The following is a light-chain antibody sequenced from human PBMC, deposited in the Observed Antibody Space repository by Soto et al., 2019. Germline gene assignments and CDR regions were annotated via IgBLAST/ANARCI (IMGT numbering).Light chain of an antibody. V-gene: IGKV3-11*01. CDR3: QQRSNWPAN. J-gene: IGKJ5*01. CDR2: GIS. Sequence: EMVMTQSPAILSVSPGESATLSCRASQSVNSNYLAWYQQHPGQPPRLLIYGISTRATGIPARFSGSGSGTDFTLTISNLEPEDFAVYYCQQRSNWPANFGQGTRLEIK. CDR1: QSVNSNY.